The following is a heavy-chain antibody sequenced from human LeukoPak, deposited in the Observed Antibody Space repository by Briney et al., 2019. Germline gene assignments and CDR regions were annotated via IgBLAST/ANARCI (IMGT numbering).Heavy chain of an antibody. J-gene: IGHJ4*02. Sequence: PGGSLRLSCTASGFTVSSNCMSWVRQAPGKGLEWVSLIYSVGDTYYADSVKGRFTISRDNSKNTLYLQMNSLRAEDTAVYYCARAPRGRDGYNPYCFDYWGQGTLVTFSS. V-gene: IGHV3-53*01. D-gene: IGHD5-24*01. CDR2: IYSVGDT. CDR3: ARAPRGRDGYNPYCFDY. CDR1: GFTVSSNC.